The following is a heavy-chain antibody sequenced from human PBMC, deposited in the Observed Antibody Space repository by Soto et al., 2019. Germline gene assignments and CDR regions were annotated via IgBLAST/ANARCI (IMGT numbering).Heavy chain of an antibody. J-gene: IGHJ4*02. CDR2: TYYRSTWYN. CDR3: ARDKGAMNV. CDR1: GDSVSSNNAA. Sequence: SQTLSLTCAISGDSVSSNNAAWNWIRQSPSRGLEWLGRTYYRSTWYNDNAVSVKSRIIINPDTSENQFSLHLNSVTPEDTAVYYCARDKGAMNVWGQGTLVTVSS. D-gene: IGHD2-2*01. V-gene: IGHV6-1*01.